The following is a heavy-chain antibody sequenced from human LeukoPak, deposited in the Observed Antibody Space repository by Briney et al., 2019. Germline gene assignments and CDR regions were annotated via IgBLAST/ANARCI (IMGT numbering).Heavy chain of an antibody. Sequence: PGGSLRLSCAASGFTFSSYEMNWVRQAPGKGLEWVSYISNSGRTTYYADSVKGRFTISRDNAKNSLYLQMNSLKTEDTAVYYCTTGPGNSGYWGQGTLVTVSS. CDR3: TTGPGNSGY. CDR1: GFTFSSYE. J-gene: IGHJ4*02. CDR2: ISNSGRTT. V-gene: IGHV3-48*03. D-gene: IGHD4-23*01.